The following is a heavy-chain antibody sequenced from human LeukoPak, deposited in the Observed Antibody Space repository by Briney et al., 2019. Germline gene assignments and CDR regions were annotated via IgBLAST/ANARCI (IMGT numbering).Heavy chain of an antibody. V-gene: IGHV3-48*01. CDR3: ARAYYDSSGYFYYYYMDV. Sequence: PGGSLRLSCAASGFTFSSYSMNWVRQAPGKGLEWVSYISSSSSTIYYADSVKGRFTISRDNAKNSLYLQMNSLRAEDTAAYYCARAYYDSSGYFYYYYMDVWGKGTTVTVSS. CDR2: ISSSSSTI. J-gene: IGHJ6*03. CDR1: GFTFSSYS. D-gene: IGHD3-22*01.